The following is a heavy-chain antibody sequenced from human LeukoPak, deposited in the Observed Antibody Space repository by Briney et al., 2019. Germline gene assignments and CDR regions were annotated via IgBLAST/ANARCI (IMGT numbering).Heavy chain of an antibody. CDR1: RYSFTGYY. CDR3: ARIANIANSYFQH. CDR2: INPNSGGT. J-gene: IGHJ1*01. V-gene: IGHV1-2*02. Sequence: ASVKVSCKASRYSFTGYYMHWVRQAPGQGLEWMGWINPNSGGTNYAQKFQGRVTMTRDTSISTAYMELSRLRSDDTAVYYCARIANIANSYFQHWGQGTLVTVSS. D-gene: IGHD4/OR15-4a*01.